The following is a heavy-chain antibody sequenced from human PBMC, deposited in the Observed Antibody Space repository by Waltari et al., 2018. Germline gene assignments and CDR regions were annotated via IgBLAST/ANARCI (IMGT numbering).Heavy chain of an antibody. J-gene: IGHJ4*02. V-gene: IGHV1-69*13. CDR2: IIHRLGTA. CDR3: ARDGYYDCWSGYSPFDY. Sequence: QVQLVQSGAEVKKPGSSVKVSCKASGGTFSRYAISWVRQAPGQGLEWMGRIIHRLGTANYAQKVQGRVTITADKSTSTGYMELSSLRSEDTAVYYCARDGYYDCWSGYSPFDYWGQGTLVTVSS. D-gene: IGHD3-3*01. CDR1: GGTFSRYA.